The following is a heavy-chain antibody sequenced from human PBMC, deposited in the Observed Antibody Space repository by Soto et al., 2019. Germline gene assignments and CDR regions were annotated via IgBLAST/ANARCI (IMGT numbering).Heavy chain of an antibody. J-gene: IGHJ5*02. Sequence: PSETLSLTCAVSGGSISSGGYYWSCIRQHPGKGLEWIGYIYYSGSTYYNPSLKSRVTISVDTSKDQFSLKLSSVTAADTAVYYCARLGAYYQSLDPWGPGTLVTVSS. D-gene: IGHD2-21*01. V-gene: IGHV4-31*11. CDR3: ARLGAYYQSLDP. CDR1: GGSISSGGYY. CDR2: IYYSGST.